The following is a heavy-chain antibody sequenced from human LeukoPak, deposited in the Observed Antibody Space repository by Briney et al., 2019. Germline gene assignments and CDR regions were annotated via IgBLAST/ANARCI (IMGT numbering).Heavy chain of an antibody. J-gene: IGHJ3*02. CDR3: ARGVRIWFGEEYDAFDI. V-gene: IGHV4-34*01. Sequence: PSETLSLTCAVYVDSFSNYYWNWIRQTPGKGLEWIGEVNESGGTNINPSLRSRVILSVDTSKNQFSLKLISMTAADTAVYYCARGVRIWFGEEYDAFDIWGQGTMVTVSS. D-gene: IGHD3-10*01. CDR1: VDSFSNYY. CDR2: VNESGGT.